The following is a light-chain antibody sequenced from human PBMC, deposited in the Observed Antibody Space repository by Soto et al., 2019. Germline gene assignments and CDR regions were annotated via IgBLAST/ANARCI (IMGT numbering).Light chain of an antibody. Sequence: EIVLTQSPGTLSLSPGERATLSCRASQSVSSSYLAWYQQKPGQAPRLLIYGASSRATGIPDRFSGSGSGTDFPLTISRQEPEDFAVYYCQQYGSSPALTFGGGTKVEIK. CDR2: GAS. CDR3: QQYGSSPALT. CDR1: QSVSSSY. J-gene: IGKJ4*01. V-gene: IGKV3-20*01.